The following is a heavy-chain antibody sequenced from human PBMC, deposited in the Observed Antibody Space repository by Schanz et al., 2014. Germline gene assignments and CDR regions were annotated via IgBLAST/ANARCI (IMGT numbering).Heavy chain of an antibody. J-gene: IGHJ4*02. Sequence: QVQLVQSGAEVKEPGASVKLSCKSSGYTFTDYYMQWVRQAPGQGLEWLGTIFLNDGGTHSAEKFQGRIIMTRDTSTSTVYLDLSSLRSEDTAVYYCARERPRKGDFDYWGQGTLDTVSS. D-gene: IGHD1-26*01. CDR3: ARERPRKGDFDY. CDR2: IFLNDGGT. CDR1: GYTFTDYY. V-gene: IGHV1-46*01.